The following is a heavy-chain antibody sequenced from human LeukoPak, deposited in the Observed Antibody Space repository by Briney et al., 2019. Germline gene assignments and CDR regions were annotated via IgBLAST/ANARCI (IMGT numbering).Heavy chain of an antibody. V-gene: IGHV3-15*01. J-gene: IGHJ4*02. CDR2: IKSKTDGGTT. Sequence: GGSLRLSCAASGFTFSNAWMSWVRQAPGKGLEWVGRIKSKTDGGTTDYAAPVKGRFTISRDDSKNTLYLQMNSLKTEDTAVYYCTTANVLLWFGELLLHDYWGRGTLVTVSS. CDR3: TTANVLLWFGELLLHDY. CDR1: GFTFSNAW. D-gene: IGHD3-10*01.